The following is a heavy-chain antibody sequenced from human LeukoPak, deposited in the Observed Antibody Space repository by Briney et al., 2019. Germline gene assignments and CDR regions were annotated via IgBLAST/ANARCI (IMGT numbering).Heavy chain of an antibody. V-gene: IGHV1-2*02. Sequence: GASVKVSCKASGYTFTSYYMHWVRQAPGQGLEWMGWINPNSGGTNYAQKFQGRVTITRNTSISTAYMELSSLRSEDTAVYYCARGPLRYYDYVWGSSGAYMDVWGKGTTVTVSS. D-gene: IGHD3-16*01. CDR1: GYTFTSYY. CDR2: INPNSGGT. J-gene: IGHJ6*03. CDR3: ARGPLRYYDYVWGSSGAYMDV.